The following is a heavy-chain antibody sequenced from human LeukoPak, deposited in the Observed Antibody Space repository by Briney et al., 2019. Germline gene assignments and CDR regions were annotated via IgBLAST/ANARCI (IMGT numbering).Heavy chain of an antibody. CDR2: ISAYNGNT. J-gene: IGHJ4*02. D-gene: IGHD1-26*01. Sequence: ASVKVSCKASGYTFTSYGISWVRQAPGQGLEWMGWISAYNGNTNYAQKLQGRVTMTTDTSTSTAYMELRSLRSDDTAVYYCARGHDPFIVGATPGSYWGQGTLVTVSS. CDR1: GYTFTSYG. CDR3: ARGHDPFIVGATPGSY. V-gene: IGHV1-18*01.